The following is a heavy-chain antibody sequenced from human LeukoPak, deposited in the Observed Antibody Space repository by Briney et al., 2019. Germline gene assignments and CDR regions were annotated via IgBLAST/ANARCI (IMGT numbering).Heavy chain of an antibody. CDR1: GYTFTGYY. CDR3: ARGGITMVRGVTGYYYGMDV. D-gene: IGHD3-10*01. CDR2: INPNSGGT. V-gene: IGHV1-2*04. J-gene: IGHJ6*04. Sequence: ASVKVSCKASGYTFTGYYMHWVRQAPGQGLEWMGWINPNSGGTNYAQKFQGWVTMTRDTSISTAYMELSRLRSDDTAVYYCARGGITMVRGVTGYYYGMDVWGKGTTVTASS.